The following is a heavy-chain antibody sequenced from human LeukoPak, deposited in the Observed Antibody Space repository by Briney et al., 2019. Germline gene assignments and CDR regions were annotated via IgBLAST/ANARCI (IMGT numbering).Heavy chain of an antibody. V-gene: IGHV3-53*01. J-gene: IGHJ6*03. CDR1: GFTVSSNY. D-gene: IGHD1-26*01. CDR3: ARVIGGSLQFNYYYMDV. CDR2: IYSGGST. Sequence: GGSLRLSCAASGFTVSSNYMSWVRQAPGKGLEWVSVIYSGGSTYYADSVKGRFTISRDNSKNTLYLQMNSLRAEDTAVYYCARVIGGSLQFNYYYMDVWGKGTTVTVSS.